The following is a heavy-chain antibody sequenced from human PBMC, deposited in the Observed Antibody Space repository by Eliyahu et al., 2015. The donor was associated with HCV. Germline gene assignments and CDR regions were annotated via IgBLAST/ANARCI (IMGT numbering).Heavy chain of an antibody. CDR2: IYPDDSNT. J-gene: IGHJ3*02. Sequence: EVQLVQSRAEVNKPGESLKISCEGSGYSXSKYWIGXVRQXXXKGLEWMGIIYPDDSNTIYSPSFXXQXTISADKSITTAYLQWSSLKASDTAMYYCARRHYYYDSGGYQDGAFDIWGQGTMVTVSS. CDR1: GYSXSKYW. V-gene: IGHV5-51*03. CDR3: ARRHYYYDSGGYQDGAFDI. D-gene: IGHD3-22*01.